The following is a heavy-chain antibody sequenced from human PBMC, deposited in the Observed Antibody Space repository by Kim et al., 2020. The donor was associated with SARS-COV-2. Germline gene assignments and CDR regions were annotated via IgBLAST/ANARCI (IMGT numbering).Heavy chain of an antibody. Sequence: THKDRVTISVDTSKNQFSLTLSSVTAADTAVYYCARGQQDYYYYYGMDVWGQGTTVTVSS. J-gene: IGHJ6*02. CDR3: ARGQQDYYYYYGMDV. V-gene: IGHV4-59*09. D-gene: IGHD1-1*01.